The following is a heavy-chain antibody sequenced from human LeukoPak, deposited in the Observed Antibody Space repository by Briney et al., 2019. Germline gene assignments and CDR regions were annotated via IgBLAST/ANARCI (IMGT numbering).Heavy chain of an antibody. CDR1: GFTFSDYY. CDR2: ISSSGSTI. CDR3: ARGHWCSSTSCYTPSEFDFDY. D-gene: IGHD2-2*02. Sequence: PGGSLRLSCAASGFTFSDYYMSWIRQAPGKGLEWVSYISSSGSTIYYADSVKGRFTISRDNAKNSLYLQMNSLRAEDTAVYYCARGHWCSSTSCYTPSEFDFDYWGQGTLVTVSS. J-gene: IGHJ4*02. V-gene: IGHV3-11*04.